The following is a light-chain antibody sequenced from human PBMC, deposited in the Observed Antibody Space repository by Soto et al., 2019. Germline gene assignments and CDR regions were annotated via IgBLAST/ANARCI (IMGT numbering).Light chain of an antibody. CDR1: SXSIASNY. J-gene: IGLJ1*01. Sequence: NFMLTQPHSVSESPGKTVTISCTGSSXSIASNYVQWYQQRPGSAPTTVIYEDNQRPSGVPDRFSGSIDSSSNSASLTISGLKTEDEADYYCQSYDSSNYVFGTGTKVTVL. V-gene: IGLV6-57*02. CDR3: QSYDSSNYV. CDR2: EDN.